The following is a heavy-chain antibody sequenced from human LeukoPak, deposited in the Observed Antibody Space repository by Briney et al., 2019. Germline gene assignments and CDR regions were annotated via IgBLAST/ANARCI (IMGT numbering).Heavy chain of an antibody. Sequence: SVTVSCKASGGTFSSYAISWVRQAPGQGLEWMGRIIPILGIANYAQKFQGRVTITADKSTSTAYMELSSLRSEDTAVYYCARGLRWYQDYWGQGTLVTVSS. J-gene: IGHJ4*02. D-gene: IGHD4-23*01. V-gene: IGHV1-69*04. CDR2: IIPILGIA. CDR3: ARGLRWYQDY. CDR1: GGTFSSYA.